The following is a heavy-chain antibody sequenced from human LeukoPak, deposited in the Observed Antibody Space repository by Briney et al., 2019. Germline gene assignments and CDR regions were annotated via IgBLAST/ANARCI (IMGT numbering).Heavy chain of an antibody. J-gene: IGHJ4*02. CDR1: GGSFSGYY. D-gene: IGHD3-10*01. Sequence: PSETLSLTCAVYGGSFSGYYWGWIRQPPGKGLEWIGEINHSGSTNYNPSLKSRVTISVDTSKNQFSLKLSSVTAADTAVYYCARHGLMVRGVIYWGQGTLVTVSS. V-gene: IGHV4-34*01. CDR2: INHSGST. CDR3: ARHGLMVRGVIY.